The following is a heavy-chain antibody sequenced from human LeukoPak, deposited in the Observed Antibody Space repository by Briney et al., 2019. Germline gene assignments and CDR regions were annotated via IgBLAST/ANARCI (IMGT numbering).Heavy chain of an antibody. D-gene: IGHD1-26*01. CDR2: INPQSGGT. CDR3: VSGSKWDF. J-gene: IGHJ4*02. Sequence: ASVKVSCXASGYTFLGYYIHWVRQAPGQGFEWMGWINPQSGGTKYAQKLQGRVTMTRDTSISTAYMELSNLRSDDTAVYYCVSGSKWDFWGQGTLVTVSS. CDR1: GYTFLGYY. V-gene: IGHV1-2*02.